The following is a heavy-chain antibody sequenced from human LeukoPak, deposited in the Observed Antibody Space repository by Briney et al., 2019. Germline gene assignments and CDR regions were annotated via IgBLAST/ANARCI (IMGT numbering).Heavy chain of an antibody. D-gene: IGHD4-23*01. V-gene: IGHV3-48*04. CDR1: GFTFSSYS. CDR3: ARDVDGGNDY. Sequence: GGSLRLSCAASGFTFSSYSMNWVRQAPGKGLEWVSYISSSSSTIYYADSVKGRFTISRDNAKNSLYLQMNSLRAEDTAVYYCARDVDGGNDYWGQGTLVTVSS. CDR2: ISSSSSTI. J-gene: IGHJ4*02.